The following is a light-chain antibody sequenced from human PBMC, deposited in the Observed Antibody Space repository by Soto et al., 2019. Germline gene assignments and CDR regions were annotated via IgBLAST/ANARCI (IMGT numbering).Light chain of an antibody. CDR2: DVT. Sequence: QSALTQPRSVSGSRGQSVTISCTGTSTDVRDYNYVSWYQHHPGKAPKLMIYDVTKRPSGVPDRFSGSKSGNTASLTISGHQAEDEADYYCCSYAGSFRFGGGTKLTVL. V-gene: IGLV2-11*01. CDR3: CSYAGSFR. J-gene: IGLJ2*01. CDR1: STDVRDYNY.